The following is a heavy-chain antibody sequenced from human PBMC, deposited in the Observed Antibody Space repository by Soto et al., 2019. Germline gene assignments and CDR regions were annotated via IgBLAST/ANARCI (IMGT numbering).Heavy chain of an antibody. V-gene: IGHV1-18*01. J-gene: IGHJ5*02. CDR2: ISAYRGNT. Sequence: QAQLVQSGADMKTPGDSVKVSCKASGFTFTMYGFSWVRQAPGQGLEWMGWISAYRGNTNYAPKFQDRVTMTTDTTTSTAYMELGSLRPDDTAVYYSAGVVFAATHENDHGSWGQGTLVIVSS. CDR3: AGVVFAATHENDHGS. CDR1: GFTFTMYG. D-gene: IGHD1-1*01.